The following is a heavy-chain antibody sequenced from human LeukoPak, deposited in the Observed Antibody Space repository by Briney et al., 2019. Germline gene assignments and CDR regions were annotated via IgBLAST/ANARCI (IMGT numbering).Heavy chain of an antibody. CDR1: GFTFSHYS. D-gene: IGHD2-21*02. CDR3: VRDPSPYCGGDCYKWFDP. Sequence: QAGGSLRLSCAASGFTFSHYSMNWVRQAPGKGLEWVSYISSSSTIIYYADSVKGRFTISRDNAKNSLYLQMNSLRVEDTAVYYCVRDPSPYCGGDCYKWFDPWGQGTLVTVSS. J-gene: IGHJ5*02. CDR2: ISSSSTII. V-gene: IGHV3-48*01.